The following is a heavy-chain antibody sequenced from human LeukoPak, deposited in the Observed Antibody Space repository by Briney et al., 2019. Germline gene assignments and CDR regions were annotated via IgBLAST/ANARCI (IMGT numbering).Heavy chain of an antibody. CDR3: ARGLAFLEWLTDAFDI. D-gene: IGHD3-3*02. Sequence: ASVKVSCKASGYTFTSYDINWVRQATGQGLEWMGWMNPNSGNTGYAQKFQGRVTITRNTSISTAYMELSSLGSEDTAVYYCARGLAFLEWLTDAFDIWGQGTMVTVSS. V-gene: IGHV1-8*03. CDR2: MNPNSGNT. J-gene: IGHJ3*02. CDR1: GYTFTSYD.